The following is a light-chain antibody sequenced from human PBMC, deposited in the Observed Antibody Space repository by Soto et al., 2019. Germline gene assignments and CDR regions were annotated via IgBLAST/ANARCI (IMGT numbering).Light chain of an antibody. CDR1: QSVSGTS. CDR2: GAS. CDR3: QQYGSSPYT. V-gene: IGKV3-20*01. Sequence: EIVLTQSPGTLSLSPGERATLSCRASQSVSGTSLAWYQQKPGQAPRLLIYGASSRATGIPDRFSGTGSGTDFTLTISRLEPEDFAVYYCQQYGSSPYTFGLGTKVDIK. J-gene: IGKJ2*01.